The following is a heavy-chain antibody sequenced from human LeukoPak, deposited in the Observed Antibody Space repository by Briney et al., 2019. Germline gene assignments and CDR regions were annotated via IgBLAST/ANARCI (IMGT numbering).Heavy chain of an antibody. Sequence: ASVKVSCKASGYTFTNYYVHWVRLAPGQGLEYMGMINPSGGTTRYAQKFQGRVSMTRDMSTTTVYMELSSLRSEDTAVYYCARAGVIAALYYFDYWGQGTLVTVSS. CDR1: GYTFTNYY. CDR2: INPSGGTT. D-gene: IGHD6-6*01. V-gene: IGHV1-46*01. J-gene: IGHJ4*02. CDR3: ARAGVIAALYYFDY.